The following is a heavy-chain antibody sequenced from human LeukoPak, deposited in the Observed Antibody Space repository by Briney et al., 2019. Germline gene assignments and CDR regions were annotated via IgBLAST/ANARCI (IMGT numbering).Heavy chain of an antibody. V-gene: IGHV4-4*02. CDR1: GGSIITTKW. D-gene: IGHD1-26*01. J-gene: IGHJ4*02. CDR2: VHLNGAT. CDR3: TRESGAFSPFGF. Sequence: PSGTLSLTCAVSGGSIITTKWWRWVRQPPGKGLEWIGEVHLNGATHYNPSLGSRVSMSIDKSKNHMSLKLTSVTAADTAIYYCTRESGAFSPFGFWGQGTLVTVSS.